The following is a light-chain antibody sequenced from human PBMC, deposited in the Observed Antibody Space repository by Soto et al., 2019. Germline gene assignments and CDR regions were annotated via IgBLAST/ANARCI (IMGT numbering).Light chain of an antibody. CDR1: QTVRNNY. V-gene: IGKV3-20*01. CDR2: GAS. Sequence: EFVLTQSPGTLYLSPGEPATLSGRASQTVRNNYLAWYQQKPGQAPRLLIYGASNRATGIPDRLSGSGSGTDFTLTISRMEPEDFAVYYCQQYGSSGTFGQGTKVDI. CDR3: QQYGSSGT. J-gene: IGKJ1*01.